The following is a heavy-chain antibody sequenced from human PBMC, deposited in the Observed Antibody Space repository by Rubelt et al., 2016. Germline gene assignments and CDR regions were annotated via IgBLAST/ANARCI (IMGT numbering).Heavy chain of an antibody. J-gene: IGHJ4*02. D-gene: IGHD3-10*01. Sequence: GESLRLSCAASGFSFNKYAMNWVRQAPGKGLEWISAICASGATVDTYYQDSVRGRFFISRDNAKNALYLQMNSLRAEDTAVYYCARASGHYDYWGQGTPVTVSS. CDR3: ARASGHYDY. V-gene: IGHV3-23*01. CDR2: ICASGATVDT. CDR1: GFSFNKYA.